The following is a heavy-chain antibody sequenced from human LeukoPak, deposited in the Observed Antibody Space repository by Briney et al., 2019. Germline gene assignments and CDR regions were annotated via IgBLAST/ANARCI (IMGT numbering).Heavy chain of an antibody. D-gene: IGHD3-9*01. J-gene: IGHJ4*02. V-gene: IGHV4-34*01. Sequence: SETLSLTCAVYGGSFSGYYWSWIRQPPGKGLEWIREINHSGSTNYNPSLKSRVTISVDTSTNQLSLKLSSVTAADTAVYYCARAVGSFDWLPLFDFWGQGALVTVSS. CDR2: INHSGST. CDR3: ARAVGSFDWLPLFDF. CDR1: GGSFSGYY.